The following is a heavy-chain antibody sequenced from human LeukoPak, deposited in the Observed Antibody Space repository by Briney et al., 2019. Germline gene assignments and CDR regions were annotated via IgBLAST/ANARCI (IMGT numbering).Heavy chain of an antibody. D-gene: IGHD3-9*01. CDR2: ISAYNGNT. CDR3: ARDQYDILTGYYYYCGMDV. Sequence: ASVKVSCKASGYTFTSYGISWVRQAPGQGLEWMGWISAYNGNTNYAQKLQGRVAMTTDTSTSTAYMELRSLGSDDTAVYYCARDQYDILTGYYYYCGMDVWGQGTTVTVSS. CDR1: GYTFTSYG. V-gene: IGHV1-18*01. J-gene: IGHJ6*02.